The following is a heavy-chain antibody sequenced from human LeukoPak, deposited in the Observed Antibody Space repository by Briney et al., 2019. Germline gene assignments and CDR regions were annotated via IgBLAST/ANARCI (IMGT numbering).Heavy chain of an antibody. Sequence: SGTLSLTCAVSGGSISSSNWWSWVRQPPGKGLEWIGEIYHSGSTNYNPSLKSRVTISVDKSKNQFSLKLSSVTAADTAVYYCARGHRADPYSSSWYFDYWGQGTLVTVSS. D-gene: IGHD6-13*01. CDR1: GGSISSSNW. CDR2: IYHSGST. CDR3: ARGHRADPYSSSWYFDY. V-gene: IGHV4-4*02. J-gene: IGHJ4*02.